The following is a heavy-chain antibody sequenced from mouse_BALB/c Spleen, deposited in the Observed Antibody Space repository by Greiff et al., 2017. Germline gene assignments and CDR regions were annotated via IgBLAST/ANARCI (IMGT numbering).Heavy chain of an antibody. J-gene: IGHJ4*01. CDR3: ARGQPYYYAMDY. CDR2: IYPGDGDT. D-gene: IGHD6-1*01. V-gene: IGHV1-87*01. Sequence: VQLQQSGAELARPGASVKLSCKASGYTFTSYWMQWVKQRPGQGLEWIGAIYPGDGDTRYTQKFKGKATLTADKSSSTAYMQLSSLASEDSAVYYCARGQPYYYAMDYWGQGTSVTVSS. CDR1: GYTFTSYW.